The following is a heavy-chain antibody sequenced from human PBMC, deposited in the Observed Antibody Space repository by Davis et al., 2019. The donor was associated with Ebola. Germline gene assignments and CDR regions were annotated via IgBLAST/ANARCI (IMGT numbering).Heavy chain of an antibody. D-gene: IGHD3-10*01. CDR3: ARVGGSGSYYNLWLDP. V-gene: IGHV3-48*04. Sequence: GGSLRLSCAASGFTFSSYAMSWVRQAPGKGLEWVSYISSSGSTIYYADSVKGRFTISRDNAKNSLYLQMNSLRAEDTAVYYCARVGGSGSYYNLWLDPWGQGTLVTVSS. CDR1: GFTFSSYA. CDR2: ISSSGSTI. J-gene: IGHJ5*02.